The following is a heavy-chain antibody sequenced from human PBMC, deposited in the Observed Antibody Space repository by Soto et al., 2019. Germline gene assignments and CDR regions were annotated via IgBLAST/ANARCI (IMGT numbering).Heavy chain of an antibody. CDR2: IYYSGST. Sequence: QLQLQESGPGLVKPSETLSLTCTVSGGSISSSRYYWGWIRQPPGKGLEWIGRIYYSGSTYYNPSLKSRFTISDDTSKTQFSLMLSSVSAADPAVYYCTNSNWFDPWGQGTLVTVSS. D-gene: IGHD3-10*01. CDR3: TNSNWFDP. V-gene: IGHV4-39*01. CDR1: GGSISSSRYY. J-gene: IGHJ5*02.